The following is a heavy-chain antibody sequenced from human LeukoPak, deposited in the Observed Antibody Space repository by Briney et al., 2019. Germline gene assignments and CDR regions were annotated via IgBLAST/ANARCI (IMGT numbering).Heavy chain of an antibody. Sequence: GGSLRLSCAASGFTFNSYAMNWVRQAPGKGLEWVSGISGSGVSTSYADSVKGRFTISRDNSKDTLYLQMSGLRADDTAVYYCARDQRSSSWYVVDYWGQGTLVTVSS. J-gene: IGHJ4*02. CDR2: ISGSGVST. CDR3: ARDQRSSSWYVVDY. V-gene: IGHV3-23*01. D-gene: IGHD6-13*01. CDR1: GFTFNSYA.